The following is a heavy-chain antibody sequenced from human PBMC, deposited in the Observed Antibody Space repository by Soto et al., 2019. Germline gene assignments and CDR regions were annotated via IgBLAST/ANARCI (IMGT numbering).Heavy chain of an antibody. D-gene: IGHD3-22*01. CDR1: GGTFRSYA. CDR2: IIPIFGTA. Sequence: RASVKVSCKASGGTFRSYAISWVRQAPGQGLEWMGGIIPIFGTANYAQKFQGRVTITADESTSTAYMELSSLRSEDTAVYYCARGGTYYYDSSGPNWFDPWGQGTLVTV. J-gene: IGHJ5*02. CDR3: ARGGTYYYDSSGPNWFDP. V-gene: IGHV1-69*13.